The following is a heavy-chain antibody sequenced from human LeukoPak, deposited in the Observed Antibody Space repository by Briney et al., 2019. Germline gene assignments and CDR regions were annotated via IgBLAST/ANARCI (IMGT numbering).Heavy chain of an antibody. D-gene: IGHD2-8*02. Sequence: SETLSLTCTVSGGSISSYYWSWIRQPPGKGLEWIGYIYYSGSTNYNPSLKSRVTISVDTSKNQFSLKLSSVTAADTAVYYCAGQYCTGGVCYSTLQADWLDPWGQGTLVTVSS. CDR2: IYYSGST. CDR3: AGQYCTGGVCYSTLQADWLDP. V-gene: IGHV4-59*01. CDR1: GGSISSYY. J-gene: IGHJ5*02.